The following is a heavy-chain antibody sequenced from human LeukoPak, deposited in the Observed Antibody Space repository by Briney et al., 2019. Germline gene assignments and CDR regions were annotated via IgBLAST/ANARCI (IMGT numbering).Heavy chain of an antibody. J-gene: IGHJ1*01. CDR3: AKYSGTYSHYFHH. V-gene: IGHV3-23*01. CDR2: ISGSGGST. Sequence: PGGSLRLSCAASGFTFSSYAMSWVRQAPGKGLEWVSAISGSGGSTYYADSVKGRFTISRDNSKNTLYLQMNSLRTEDTALFYCAKYSGTYSHYFHHWGQGTLVTVSS. D-gene: IGHD1-26*01. CDR1: GFTFSSYA.